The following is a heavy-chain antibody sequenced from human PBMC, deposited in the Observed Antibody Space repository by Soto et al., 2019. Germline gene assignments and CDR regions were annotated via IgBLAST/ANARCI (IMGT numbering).Heavy chain of an antibody. J-gene: IGHJ4*02. CDR1: GFNFSTCA. CDR2: ISGGGVST. CDR3: ARGSTDSYPGSRIFDF. V-gene: IGHV3-23*01. D-gene: IGHD3-10*01. Sequence: HPGGSLRLSCAASGFNFSTCAMSWVRQAPGKGLEWVSAISGGGVSTYYADSVKGRVTISRDNHKNTLFLQMNSLRAEDTAIYYCARGSTDSYPGSRIFDFWGRGTLATVSS.